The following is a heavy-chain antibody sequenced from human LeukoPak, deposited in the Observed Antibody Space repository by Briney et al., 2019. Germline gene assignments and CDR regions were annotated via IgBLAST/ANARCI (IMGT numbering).Heavy chain of an antibody. D-gene: IGHD6-19*01. CDR2: INTHTGNP. Sequence: GASVKVSCKASGYTFNSYAMNWVRQAPGQGLEWMGWINTHTGNPTYAQGFTGRFVFSLDTSVSTAYLQISSLKAEDTAVYYCATAVAGYFFDYWGQGTLVTVSS. CDR1: GYTFNSYA. V-gene: IGHV7-4-1*02. J-gene: IGHJ4*02. CDR3: ATAVAGYFFDY.